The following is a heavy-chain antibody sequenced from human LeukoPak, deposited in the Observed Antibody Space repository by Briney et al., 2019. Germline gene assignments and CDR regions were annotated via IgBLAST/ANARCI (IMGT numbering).Heavy chain of an antibody. V-gene: IGHV4-39*07. CDR2: IYYSGST. CDR3: ARGGWFGELSFDY. D-gene: IGHD3-10*01. Sequence: PSETLSLTCTVSGGSISSSSYYCGWIRQPPGKGLEWIGSIYYSGSTNYNPSLKSRVTISVDTSKNQFSLKLSSVTAADTAVYYCARGGWFGELSFDYWGQGTLVTVSS. J-gene: IGHJ4*02. CDR1: GGSISSSSYY.